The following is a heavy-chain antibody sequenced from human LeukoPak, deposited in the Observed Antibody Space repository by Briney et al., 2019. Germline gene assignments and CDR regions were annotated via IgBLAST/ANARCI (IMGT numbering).Heavy chain of an antibody. Sequence: ASVKVSCKASGYTSTGYYMHWVRQAPGQGLEWMGWINPNSGGTNYAQKFQGRVTMTRDTSISTAYMELSRLRSDDTAVYYCARERVAARGWFDPWGQGTLVTVSS. D-gene: IGHD6-6*01. J-gene: IGHJ5*02. CDR3: ARERVAARGWFDP. CDR1: GYTSTGYY. V-gene: IGHV1-2*02. CDR2: INPNSGGT.